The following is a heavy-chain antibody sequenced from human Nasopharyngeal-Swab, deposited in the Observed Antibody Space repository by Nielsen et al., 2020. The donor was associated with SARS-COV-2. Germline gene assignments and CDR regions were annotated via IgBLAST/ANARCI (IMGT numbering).Heavy chain of an antibody. J-gene: IGHJ4*02. Sequence: GGSLRLSYTASGFTFGDYAMSWFRQAPGKGPEWVGFIRSKAYGGTTEYAASVKGRFTISRDDSKSIAYLQMNSLKTEDTAVYYCTREGKDYYDSSGYSHFDYWGQGTLVTVSS. CDR2: IRSKAYGGTT. D-gene: IGHD3-22*01. CDR3: TREGKDYYDSSGYSHFDY. CDR1: GFTFGDYA. V-gene: IGHV3-49*03.